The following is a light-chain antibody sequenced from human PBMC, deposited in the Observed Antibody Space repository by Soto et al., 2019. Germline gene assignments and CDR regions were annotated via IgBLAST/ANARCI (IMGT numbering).Light chain of an antibody. CDR3: QQYENLPS. Sequence: QMTQSPSSLSASVGDRVTTNCQASQDISNYLNWHQQKPGEGPKLLIHDSSNLEMGVPSRFTGSGSGTEFTLIIDNLQPEDIATYYCQQYENLPSFGGGGKVAIK. CDR1: QDISNY. J-gene: IGKJ4*01. CDR2: DSS. V-gene: IGKV1-33*01.